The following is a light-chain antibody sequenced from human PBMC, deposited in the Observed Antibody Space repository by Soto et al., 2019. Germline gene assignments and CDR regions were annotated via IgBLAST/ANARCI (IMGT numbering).Light chain of an antibody. V-gene: IGLV2-8*01. CDR1: SSDVGGYNY. CDR2: EVS. Sequence: QSALTQPPSASGSPGQSVTISCTGTSSDVGGYNYVSWYQQHPGKAPKLLISEVSKRPSGVPDRFSGSKSGNTASLTVSGLQAEDDADYYGSSGAGNNKLGFGGGTKLTVL. J-gene: IGLJ2*01. CDR3: SSGAGNNKLG.